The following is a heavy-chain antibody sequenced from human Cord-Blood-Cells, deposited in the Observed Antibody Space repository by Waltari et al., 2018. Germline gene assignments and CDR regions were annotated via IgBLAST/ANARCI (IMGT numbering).Heavy chain of an antibody. CDR3: ARVDGDYTFDY. Sequence: EVQLVESGGGLIQPGGSLRLSCAASGFTVRSIYMSWVRPAPGKGLEWVSVIYSGGSTYYADSVKGRFTISRDNSKNTLYLQMNSLRAEDTAVYYCARVDGDYTFDYWGQGTLVTVSS. CDR2: IYSGGST. D-gene: IGHD4-17*01. J-gene: IGHJ4*02. CDR1: GFTVRSIY. V-gene: IGHV3-53*01.